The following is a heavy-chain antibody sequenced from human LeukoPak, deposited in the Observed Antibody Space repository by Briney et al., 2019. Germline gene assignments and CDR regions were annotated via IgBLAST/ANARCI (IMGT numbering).Heavy chain of an antibody. Sequence: ASVKVSCKASGYTFTGYYMHWVRQAPGRGLTWMGWINPNTGVTNYAQKFQGRVTMTRATSINTAYMELDRLTSDDTAIYYCARSYCGGDCYWTIDYWGQGTLVTVSS. D-gene: IGHD2-21*02. V-gene: IGHV1-2*02. J-gene: IGHJ4*02. CDR1: GYTFTGYY. CDR3: ARSYCGGDCYWTIDY. CDR2: INPNTGVT.